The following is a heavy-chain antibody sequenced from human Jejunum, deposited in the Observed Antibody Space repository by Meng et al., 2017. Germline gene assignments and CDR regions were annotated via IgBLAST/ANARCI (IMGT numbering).Heavy chain of an antibody. CDR1: DGSLNDYF. CDR2: IHHSGIT. D-gene: IGHD1-26*01. V-gene: IGHV4-34*01. Sequence: QGQGQLWGCGLLTPSETLSLTCSVYDGSLNDYFWSWVRQPPGEGLEWIGEIHHSGITKYSPSLRSRVTISVDTSKNQFSLKLSSVTAADTAFYYCARGTGFKWEFIGGQGTMVTVSS. J-gene: IGHJ3*02. CDR3: ARGTGFKWEFI.